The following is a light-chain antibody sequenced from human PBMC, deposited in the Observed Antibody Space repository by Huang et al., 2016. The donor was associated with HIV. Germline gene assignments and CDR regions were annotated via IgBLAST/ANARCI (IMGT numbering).Light chain of an antibody. CDR3: QQLNSYPYT. CDR1: QGIRSY. J-gene: IGKJ2*01. CDR2: GAS. V-gene: IGKV1-9*01. Sequence: IQLTQSPSSLSASVGDRVTITCRASQGIRSYLAWYQQKPGKAPKLLIYGASTLQSGVPSRLSSSESGTDFTLTIDSLQPEDFATYYCQQLNSYPYTFGPGDQAGDQT.